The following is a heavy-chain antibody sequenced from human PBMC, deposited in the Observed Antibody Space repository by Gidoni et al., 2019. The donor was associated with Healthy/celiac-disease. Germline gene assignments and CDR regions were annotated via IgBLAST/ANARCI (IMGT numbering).Heavy chain of an antibody. D-gene: IGHD7-27*01. CDR1: GFSLSNASMG. V-gene: IGHV2-26*01. J-gene: IGHJ2*01. CDR3: ARVLEMRSWGWDWYFDL. Sequence: VTLKESGPVLVKPTETRTLTCTVSGFSLSNASMGVSWIRQSPGKALEWLAHIFSNYEKSYSTSLKSRLTISKDTSKSQVVLTMTNMDPVDTATYYCARVLEMRSWGWDWYFDLWGRGTLVTVSS. CDR2: IFSNYEK.